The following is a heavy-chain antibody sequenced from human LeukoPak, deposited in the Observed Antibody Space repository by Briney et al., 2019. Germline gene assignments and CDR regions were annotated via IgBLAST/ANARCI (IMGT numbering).Heavy chain of an antibody. Sequence: KTSETLSLTCTVSGGSISDYYWSWIRHPPGKGLEWIGYIYYSGSTTYNPSLKSRVTMSVDTAKNQFSLKLRSVTAADTAVYYCARGDFCSSSGCYLRPMDVWGKGTTVTVSS. CDR3: ARGDFCSSSGCYLRPMDV. V-gene: IGHV4-59*01. D-gene: IGHD2-2*01. J-gene: IGHJ6*03. CDR1: GGSISDYY. CDR2: IYYSGST.